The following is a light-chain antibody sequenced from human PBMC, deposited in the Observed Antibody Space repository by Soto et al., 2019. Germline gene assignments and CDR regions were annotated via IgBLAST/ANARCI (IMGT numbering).Light chain of an antibody. J-gene: IGKJ5*01. Sequence: DIQMTQSPSTLSASVGDRVTITCRASQSIGRFLAWYQHQPGKAPKLLIYDASTSESGVPSRFSGSGSGTDFTLTISCLQSEDFATYYCQQYYSFPLITFGQGTRLEIK. CDR1: QSIGRF. V-gene: IGKV1-5*01. CDR2: DAS. CDR3: QQYYSFPLIT.